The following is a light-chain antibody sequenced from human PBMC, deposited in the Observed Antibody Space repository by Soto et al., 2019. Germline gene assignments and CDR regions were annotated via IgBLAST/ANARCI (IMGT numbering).Light chain of an antibody. CDR1: SSDVGGYNY. V-gene: IGLV2-8*01. CDR2: EVR. Sequence: QSALTQPPSASGSPGQSVTISCTGTSSDVGGYNYVSWYQQHPGKAPKLIIYEVRERPSGVPDRFSGSKSGNTASLTVSGLQAEDEADYYCCSYAGSYTWVFGGGTKLTVL. CDR3: CSYAGSYTWV. J-gene: IGLJ3*02.